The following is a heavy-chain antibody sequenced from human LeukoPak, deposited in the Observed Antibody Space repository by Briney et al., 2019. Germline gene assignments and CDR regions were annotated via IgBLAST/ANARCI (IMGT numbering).Heavy chain of an antibody. Sequence: GGSLRLSCAASGFTVSSNYMSWVRQAPGKGLEWVSVIYSGGSTYYADSVKGRFTISRDNAKNTLYLLMNSLRAEDTAVYYCARDWYYAPDYWGQGALVTVSS. V-gene: IGHV3-53*01. CDR1: GFTVSSNY. CDR3: ARDWYYAPDY. CDR2: IYSGGST. D-gene: IGHD2-2*01. J-gene: IGHJ4*02.